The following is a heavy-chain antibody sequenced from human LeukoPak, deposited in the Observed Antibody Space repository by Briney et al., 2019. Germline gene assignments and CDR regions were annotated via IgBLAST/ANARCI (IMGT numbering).Heavy chain of an antibody. CDR2: ICAGSDFT. V-gene: IGHV3-23*01. D-gene: IGHD2-15*01. CDR1: VFPFHTFG. J-gene: IGHJ4*02. CDR3: ANDYSPDY. Sequence: GGSLRLSCAASVFPFHTFGMSWVREAPGKGLGWVSSICAGSDFTDYADSVKGRFTISRDNSKNTLYLQRKSLRAEDTDLYYCANDYSPDYGGQGTRLTVSS.